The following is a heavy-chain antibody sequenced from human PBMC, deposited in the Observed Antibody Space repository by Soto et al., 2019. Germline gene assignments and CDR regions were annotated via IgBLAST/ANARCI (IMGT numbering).Heavy chain of an antibody. J-gene: IGHJ4*02. CDR3: ARRGSGHTFDY. CDR1: GASISRGGFH. D-gene: IGHD3-10*01. Sequence: SETLSLTCAVSGASISRGGFHWGWIRQPPGQGLEWIGSLYSGSTYYNPSLKSRVTISADTSKNEFSLRLTSVTDADTAVYYCARRGSGHTFDYWGQGTLVTVSS. V-gene: IGHV4-39*01. CDR2: LYSGST.